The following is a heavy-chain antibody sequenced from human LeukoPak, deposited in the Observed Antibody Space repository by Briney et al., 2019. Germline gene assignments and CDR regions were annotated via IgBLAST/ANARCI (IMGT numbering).Heavy chain of an antibody. CDR2: ISDNGGNT. V-gene: IGHV3-23*01. Sequence: GGTLRLSCAASGFTFSIYGMGWVRQAPGKGLEWVSSISDNGGNTYYADSAKGRFTISRDNSKNSLYLQMNSLRAEDTALYYCAKAQIGPGKNYYYMDVWGKGTTVTVSS. D-gene: IGHD1-26*01. J-gene: IGHJ6*03. CDR1: GFTFSIYG. CDR3: AKAQIGPGKNYYYMDV.